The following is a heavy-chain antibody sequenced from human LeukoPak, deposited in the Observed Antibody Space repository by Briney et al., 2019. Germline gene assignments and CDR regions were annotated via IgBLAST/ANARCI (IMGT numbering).Heavy chain of an antibody. D-gene: IGHD6-13*01. J-gene: IGHJ4*02. CDR3: AKGPTGYSSSWPDY. V-gene: IGHV3-30*18. CDR1: GFTFSSYG. Sequence: GGSQRLSCAASGFTFSSYGMHWVRQAPGKGLEWVAVISYDGSNKYYADSVKGRFTISRDNSKNTLYLQMNSLRAEDTAVYYCAKGPTGYSSSWPDYWGQGTLVTVSS. CDR2: ISYDGSNK.